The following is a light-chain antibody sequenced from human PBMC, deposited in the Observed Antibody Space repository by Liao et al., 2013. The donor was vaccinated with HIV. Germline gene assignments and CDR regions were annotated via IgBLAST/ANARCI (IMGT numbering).Light chain of an antibody. CDR2: YDS. Sequence: SYVLTQPPSLSVAPGKTATITCGGNNIGTKSVHWYQQKPGQAPVLVIYYDSDRPSGIPERFSGSNSGNTATLTISRVEAGDEADYYCQVWDSSSDHYVFGTGTKVTVL. V-gene: IGLV3-21*04. J-gene: IGLJ1*01. CDR1: NIGTKS. CDR3: QVWDSSSDHYV.